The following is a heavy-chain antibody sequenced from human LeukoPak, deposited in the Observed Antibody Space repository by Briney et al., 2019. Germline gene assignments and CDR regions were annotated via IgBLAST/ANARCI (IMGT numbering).Heavy chain of an antibody. CDR1: GFTVSSNY. D-gene: IGHD3-10*01. Sequence: GGSLRLSCAASGFTVSSNYMSWVRQAPGKGLEWVSVIYSGGSTYCADSVKGRFTISRDNSKSTLYLQMNSLRAENTAVYYCASGSGSYRTPYYYMDVWGTGTTVTVSS. CDR2: IYSGGST. CDR3: ASGSGSYRTPYYYMDV. V-gene: IGHV3-53*01. J-gene: IGHJ6*03.